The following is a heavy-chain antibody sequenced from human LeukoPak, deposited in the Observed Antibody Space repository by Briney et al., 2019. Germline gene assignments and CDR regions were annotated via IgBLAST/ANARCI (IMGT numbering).Heavy chain of an antibody. V-gene: IGHV4-61*01. Sequence: PSETLSLTCTVSGGSVSSGSYYWSWIRQPPGKGLEWIGYIYYSGSTNYNPSLKSRVTISVDTSKNQFSLKLSSVTAADTAVYHCARASPSMDVWGQGTTVTVSS. CDR3: ARASPSMDV. CDR1: GGSVSSGSYY. J-gene: IGHJ6*02. CDR2: IYYSGST.